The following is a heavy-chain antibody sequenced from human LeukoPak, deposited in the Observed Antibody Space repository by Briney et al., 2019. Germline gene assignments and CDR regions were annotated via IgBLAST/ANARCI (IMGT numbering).Heavy chain of an antibody. CDR2: IIPIFGTA. J-gene: IGHJ4*02. CDR3: ASEPRDTAMVIRNNYSDY. V-gene: IGHV1-69*05. Sequence: SVKVSCKASGGTFSSYAISWVRQAPGQGLEWMGRIIPIFGTANYAQKFQGRVTITTDESTSTAYMELSSLRSEDTAVYYCASEPRDTAMVIRNNYSDYWGQGTLVTVSS. D-gene: IGHD5-18*01. CDR1: GGTFSSYA.